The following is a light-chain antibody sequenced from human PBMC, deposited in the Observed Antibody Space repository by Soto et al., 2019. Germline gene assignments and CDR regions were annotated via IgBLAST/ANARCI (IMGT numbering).Light chain of an antibody. CDR3: QQYNNWPTT. CDR2: GAS. CDR1: QSVRGD. J-gene: IGKJ1*01. V-gene: IGKV3-15*01. Sequence: DIVMTQSPATLSVSPGERATLSCRASQSVRGDIAWYQQRRGQAPRLLIYGASTRATGIPARFSGSGSGTASTLTISSLQSEAFAVYSCQQYNNWPTTFGQGTKVEI.